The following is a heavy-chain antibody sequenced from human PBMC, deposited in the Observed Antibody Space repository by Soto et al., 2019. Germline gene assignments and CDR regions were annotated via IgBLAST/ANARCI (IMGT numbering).Heavy chain of an antibody. CDR2: IYTSGIT. D-gene: IGHD3-10*01. CDR3: ARAVRGVMTGGMDV. Sequence: SETLSLTCTVSGGSISTYYWRCIRQPAWKGLEWIVRIYTSGITNYNPSLKSRVTMSVDTSKNRFSLKLRSVTAADTAVYYCARAVRGVMTGGMDVWGKGPTVTVSS. CDR1: GGSISTYY. V-gene: IGHV4-4*07. J-gene: IGHJ6*04.